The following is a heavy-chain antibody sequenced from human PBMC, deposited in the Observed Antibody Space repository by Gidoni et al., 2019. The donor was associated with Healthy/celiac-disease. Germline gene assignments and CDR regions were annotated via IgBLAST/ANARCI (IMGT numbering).Heavy chain of an antibody. D-gene: IGHD2-2*01. CDR2: LYPGDSDT. CDR1: GYSFTSYW. Sequence: EVQLVQSGAEVKKPGESLKLSGKVSGYSFTSYWIGGVRQMPGKGLEWMGILYPGDSDTRYSPSFQCQVTISADKSISTAYLQWSSLKASDTAMYYCARSGYCSSTSCPLEGNWFDPWGQGTLVTVSS. J-gene: IGHJ5*02. V-gene: IGHV5-51*03. CDR3: ARSGYCSSTSCPLEGNWFDP.